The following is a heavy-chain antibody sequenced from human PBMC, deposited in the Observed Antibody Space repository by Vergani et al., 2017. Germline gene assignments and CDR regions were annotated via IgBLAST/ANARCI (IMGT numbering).Heavy chain of an antibody. CDR1: GFSLSTSGLG. Sequence: QITLKESGPTLVKPTQTLTLTCTFSGFSLSTSGLGVGWIRQPPGKALEWLALIYWDEDKRYSPSLKSRLTITKDTSKNQVVLTMTNMDPVDTATNYCAHRAHGPGRVSRKRYFDYAGQGSLVTASS. CDR3: AHRAHGPGRVSRKRYFDY. D-gene: IGHD3-10*01. CDR2: IYWDEDK. J-gene: IGHJ4*02. V-gene: IGHV2-5*02.